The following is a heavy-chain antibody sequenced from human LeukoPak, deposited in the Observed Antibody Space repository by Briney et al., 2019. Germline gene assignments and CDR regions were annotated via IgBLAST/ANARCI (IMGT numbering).Heavy chain of an antibody. J-gene: IGHJ4*02. CDR3: ARGYCSGGSCYQDY. V-gene: IGHV1-18*04. D-gene: IGHD2-15*01. Sequence: ASVKVSCKASGYTFTSYGISWVRQAPGQGLEWMGWISDYNGNTNYAQKLQGRVTMTTDTSTCTAYMELRSLRSDDTAVYYCARGYCSGGSCYQDYWGQGTPVTVSS. CDR2: ISDYNGNT. CDR1: GYTFTSYG.